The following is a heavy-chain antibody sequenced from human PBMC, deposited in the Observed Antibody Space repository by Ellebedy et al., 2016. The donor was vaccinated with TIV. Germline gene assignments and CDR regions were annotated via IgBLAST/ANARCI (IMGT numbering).Heavy chain of an antibody. Sequence: GSLRLXXAVYGGSFSGYYWSWIRQPPGKGLEWIGEINHSGSTNYNPSLKSRVTISVDTSKNQFSLKLSSVTAADTAVYYCARGGIAVAGSRARAYYFDYWGQGTLVTVSS. CDR3: ARGGIAVAGSRARAYYFDY. D-gene: IGHD6-19*01. J-gene: IGHJ4*02. CDR2: INHSGST. CDR1: GGSFSGYY. V-gene: IGHV4-34*01.